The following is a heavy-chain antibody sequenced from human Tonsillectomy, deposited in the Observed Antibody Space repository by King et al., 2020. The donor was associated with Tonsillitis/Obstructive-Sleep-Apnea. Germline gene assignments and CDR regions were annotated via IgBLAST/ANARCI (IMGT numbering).Heavy chain of an antibody. D-gene: IGHD6-19*01. CDR1: GFTFRSYA. V-gene: IGHV3-30*04. J-gene: IGHJ4*02. CDR3: AREIGSSGWYPNFDY. CDR2: ISFDGSNK. Sequence: VQLVESGGGVVQPGRSLRLSCAASGFTFRSYAMHWVRQAPGKGLEWVALISFDGSNKYYADSVKGRFTISRDNSKNTLYLQRNSLRAEDTSVYYCAREIGSSGWYPNFDYCGQGTLVTVSP.